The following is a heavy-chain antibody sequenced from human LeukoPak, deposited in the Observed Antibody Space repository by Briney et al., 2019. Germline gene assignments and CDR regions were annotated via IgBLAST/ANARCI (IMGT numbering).Heavy chain of an antibody. CDR1: GYTYTAYW. CDR3: ARADSSGFIRY. V-gene: IGHV5-51*01. Sequence: GESLKISREGSGYTYTAYWIGWVRQMPGKGLEWMGVIYPDDSDTRYSPSFQGQVSISADKSISTAYLQWSSLKASDTAMYYCARADSSGFIRYWGQGTLVTVSS. D-gene: IGHD3-22*01. J-gene: IGHJ4*02. CDR2: IYPDDSDT.